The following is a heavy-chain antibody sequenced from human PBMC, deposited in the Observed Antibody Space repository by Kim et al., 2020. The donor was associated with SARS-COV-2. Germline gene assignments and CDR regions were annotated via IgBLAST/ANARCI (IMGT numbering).Heavy chain of an antibody. Sequence: SETLSLTCAVYGGSFSGYYWSWIRQPPGKGLEWIGEINHSGSTNYNPSLKSRVTISVDTSKNQFSLKLSSVTAADTAVYYCAVVEMATKGPATDWGQGTLVTVSS. CDR3: AVVEMATKGPATD. J-gene: IGHJ4*02. V-gene: IGHV4-34*01. D-gene: IGHD2-15*01. CDR1: GGSFSGYY. CDR2: INHSGST.